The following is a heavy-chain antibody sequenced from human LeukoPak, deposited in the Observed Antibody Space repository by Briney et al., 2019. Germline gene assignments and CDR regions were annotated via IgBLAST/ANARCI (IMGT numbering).Heavy chain of an antibody. CDR2: ISSNGGST. V-gene: IGHV3-64*02. D-gene: IGHD5-18*01. CDR1: GFTFSSYL. CDR3: ARDLGYSYGWWYFNWFDP. J-gene: IGHJ5*02. Sequence: GGSLRLSCAASGFTFSSYLMHWVRQSPGKGLEYVSAISSNGGSTYYADSVKGRFTISRDNSKNTLYLQMGSLRAEDMAVYYCARDLGYSYGWWYFNWFDPWGQGTLVTVSS.